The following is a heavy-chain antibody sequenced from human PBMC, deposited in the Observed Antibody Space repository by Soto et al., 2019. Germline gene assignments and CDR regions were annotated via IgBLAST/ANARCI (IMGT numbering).Heavy chain of an antibody. CDR3: ARVGGDDFGASEGFDY. Sequence: PSETLSLTCTVSGGSIRDYFWTWIRQPPGKGLEWIGYIYYSGRTNYNPSLKSRVSISVDTSKNHFSLQLRSVTAADTAVYYCARVGGDDFGASEGFDYWGQGTLVPVSS. CDR1: GGSIRDYF. D-gene: IGHD4-17*01. V-gene: IGHV4-59*01. J-gene: IGHJ4*02. CDR2: IYYSGRT.